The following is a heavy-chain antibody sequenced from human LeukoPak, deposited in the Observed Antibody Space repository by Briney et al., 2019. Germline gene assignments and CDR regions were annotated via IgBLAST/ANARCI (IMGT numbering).Heavy chain of an antibody. V-gene: IGHV3-33*01. J-gene: IGHJ4*02. CDR3: GVLPAATMLRDF. Sequence: GRSLRLSCAASGIPFSTYGMHWIRQAPGKGLELVAVTWDDGVSRSYADSVRGRFTISRDNSQSTLYLQMVSLGPDDTAVYYCGVLPAATMLRDFWGQGTLVTVSS. D-gene: IGHD2-2*01. CDR1: GIPFSTYG. CDR2: TWDDGVSR.